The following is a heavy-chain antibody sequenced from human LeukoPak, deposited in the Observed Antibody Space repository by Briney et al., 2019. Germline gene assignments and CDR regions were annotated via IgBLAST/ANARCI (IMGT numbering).Heavy chain of an antibody. CDR1: GFTFSRYA. CDR3: ARGGYSCGYGGSYQVDY. V-gene: IGHV3-23*01. J-gene: IGHJ4*02. Sequence: PGGSLRLSCAASGFTFSRYAMSWVRQAQGKGGEWVSAISGSCVSTYYVDSVKGRFTISRDNSKNTLYLQMNSLRAEDTAVYYCARGGYSCGYGGSYQVDYWGQGTLVTVSS. CDR2: ISGSCVST. D-gene: IGHD5-18*01.